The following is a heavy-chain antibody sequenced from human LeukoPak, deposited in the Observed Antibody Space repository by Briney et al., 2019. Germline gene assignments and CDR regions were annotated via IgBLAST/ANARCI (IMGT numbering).Heavy chain of an antibody. CDR3: ATITMVRGVIIPYFDY. Sequence: GGSLRLSCAASGFTFSSYGMSWVRQAPGKGLEWVSAISGSGGSTYYADSVKGRFTISRDNSKNTLYLQMNSLRAEDTAVYYCATITMVRGVIIPYFDYWGQGTLVTVSS. CDR2: ISGSGGST. V-gene: IGHV3-23*01. D-gene: IGHD3-10*01. J-gene: IGHJ4*02. CDR1: GFTFSSYG.